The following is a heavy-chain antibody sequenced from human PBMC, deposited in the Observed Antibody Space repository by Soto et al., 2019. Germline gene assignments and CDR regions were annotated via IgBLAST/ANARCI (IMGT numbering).Heavy chain of an antibody. J-gene: IGHJ4*02. CDR1: GGSISSSSYY. V-gene: IGHV4-39*01. Sequence: SETLSLTCTVSGGSISSSSYYWGWIRQPPGKGLEWIGSIYYSGSTYYNPSLKSRVTISVDTSKNQFSLKLSSVTAADTAVYYCARCTFGGVIAYPYYFDYWGQGTLVTVSS. D-gene: IGHD3-16*02. CDR3: ARCTFGGVIAYPYYFDY. CDR2: IYYSGST.